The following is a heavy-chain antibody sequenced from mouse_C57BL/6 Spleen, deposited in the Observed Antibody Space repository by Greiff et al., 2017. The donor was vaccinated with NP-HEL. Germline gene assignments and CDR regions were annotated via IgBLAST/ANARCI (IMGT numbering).Heavy chain of an antibody. V-gene: IGHV1-82*01. CDR1: GYAFSSSW. CDR3: ARSGTTRDVDY. Sequence: QVQLQQSGPELVKPGASVKISCKASGYAFSSSWMNWVKQRPGKGLEWIGRIYPGDGDTNYNGKFKGKATLTADKSSSPAYMQLSSLTSEDSAVYFCARSGTTRDVDYWGQGTTLTVSS. CDR2: IYPGDGDT. D-gene: IGHD1-1*01. J-gene: IGHJ2*01.